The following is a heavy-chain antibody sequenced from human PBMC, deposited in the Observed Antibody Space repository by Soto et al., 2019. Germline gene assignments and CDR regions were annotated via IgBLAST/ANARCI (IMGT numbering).Heavy chain of an antibody. J-gene: IGHJ6*02. CDR2: IYYSGST. CDR3: ARHPLKDIVVVTAAGMDV. V-gene: IGHV4-39*01. CDR1: GGSISSSSYY. D-gene: IGHD2-2*01. Sequence: SETLSLTCTVSGGSISSSSYYWGWIRQPPGKGLEWIGSIYYSGSTYYNPSLKSRVTISVGTSKDQFSLKLTSVTAADTAVYYCARHPLKDIVVVTAAGMDVWGQGTTVTVSS.